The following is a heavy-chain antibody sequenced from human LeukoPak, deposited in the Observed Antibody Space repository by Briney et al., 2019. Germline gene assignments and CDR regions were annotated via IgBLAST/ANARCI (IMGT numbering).Heavy chain of an antibody. Sequence: PGGSLRLSCAASGFTFSSYATSWVRQAPGMGLERVSDISGSGGSTYYADSVKGRFTISRDNSKNTLYLQMNSLRVDDTSVYYCSEEGRDLRAYFDYWGQGALVTAAS. V-gene: IGHV3-23*01. CDR3: SEEGRDLRAYFDY. CDR1: GFTFSSYA. CDR2: ISGSGGST. J-gene: IGHJ4*02. D-gene: IGHD5-12*01.